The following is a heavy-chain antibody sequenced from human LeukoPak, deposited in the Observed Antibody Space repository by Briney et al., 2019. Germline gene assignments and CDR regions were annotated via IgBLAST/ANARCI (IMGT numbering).Heavy chain of an antibody. D-gene: IGHD3-22*01. J-gene: IGHJ3*02. CDR2: IYHSGST. V-gene: IGHV4-30-2*01. CDR3: ARTFSSGYTLPAFYI. Sequence: SETLSLTCAVSGGSISSGGYSWSWIRQPPGKGLEWIGYIYHSGSTYYNPSLKSRVTISVDRSKNQFSLKLSSVTAADTAVYYCARTFSSGYTLPAFYIWGQGTMVTVSS. CDR1: GGSISSGGYS.